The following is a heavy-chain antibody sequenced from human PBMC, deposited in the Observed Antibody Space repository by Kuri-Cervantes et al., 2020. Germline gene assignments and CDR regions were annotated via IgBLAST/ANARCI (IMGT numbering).Heavy chain of an antibody. CDR1: GFKFEDYA. CDR2: ISWNSGTI. D-gene: IGHD3-10*01. CDR3: AKAELSGSGTWYYFDY. J-gene: IGHJ4*02. Sequence: LSLTCAASGFKFEDYAMHWVRQAPGKGLEWVSGISWNSGTIGYADSVKGRFTISRDNAKNSLFLQMNSLRTEDTALYYCAKAELSGSGTWYYFDYWGQGTLVTVSS. V-gene: IGHV3-9*01.